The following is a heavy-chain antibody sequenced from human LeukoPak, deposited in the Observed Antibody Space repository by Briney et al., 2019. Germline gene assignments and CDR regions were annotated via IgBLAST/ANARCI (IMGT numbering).Heavy chain of an antibody. V-gene: IGHV1-8*01. CDR3: ARGRTVLLWFELDP. CDR2: MNPNSGNT. Sequence: ASVKVSSKASGYTFTSYDINWVRQATGQGLEWMGWMNPNSGNTGYAQKFQGRVTMTRNTSISTAYMELSSLRSEDTAVYYCARGRTVLLWFELDPWGQGTLLSVS. CDR1: GYTFTSYD. D-gene: IGHD3-10*01. J-gene: IGHJ5*02.